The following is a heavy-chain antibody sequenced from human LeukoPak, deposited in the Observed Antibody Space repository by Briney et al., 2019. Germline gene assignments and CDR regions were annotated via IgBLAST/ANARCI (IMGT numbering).Heavy chain of an antibody. CDR3: ARSPGYDSAFDI. D-gene: IGHD5-12*01. J-gene: IGHJ3*02. CDR1: GFTFSSYG. V-gene: IGHV3-33*01. Sequence: GGSLRLSCAASGFTFSSYGMHWVRQAPGKGLEWVAVIWYDGSNKYYADSVKGRFTISRDNSKNTLYLQMNSLRAEDTAVYYCARSPGYDSAFDIWGQGTMVTVSS. CDR2: IWYDGSNK.